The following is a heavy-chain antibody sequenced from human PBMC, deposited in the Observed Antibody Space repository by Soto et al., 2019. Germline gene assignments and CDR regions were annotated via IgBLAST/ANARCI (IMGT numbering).Heavy chain of an antibody. CDR3: AALPGYSSGHFDY. Sequence: PSETLSLTCTVSGGSISSGGYYWSWIRQHPGKGLEWIGYIYYSGSTYYNPSLKSRVTISVDTSKNQFSLKLTSVTAADTAVYYCAALPGYSSGHFDYWGQGTLVTVSS. CDR1: GGSISSGGYY. D-gene: IGHD6-19*01. J-gene: IGHJ4*02. CDR2: IYYSGST. V-gene: IGHV4-31*03.